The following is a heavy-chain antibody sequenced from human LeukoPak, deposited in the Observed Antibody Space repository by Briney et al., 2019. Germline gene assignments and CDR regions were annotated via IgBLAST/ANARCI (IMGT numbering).Heavy chain of an antibody. V-gene: IGHV3-48*03. CDR1: GFTSSSYE. CDR3: ARFRSPHATAMIVVVPAVSDY. CDR2: ISSSGSTI. D-gene: IGHD2-2*01. J-gene: IGHJ4*02. Sequence: GGSLGLSCAASGFTSSSYEMNWVRQAPGKGLEWVSYISSSGSTIYYADSVKGRFTISRDNAKNTLYLQMNSLRAEDTAVYYCARFRSPHATAMIVVVPAVSDYWGQGTLVTVSS.